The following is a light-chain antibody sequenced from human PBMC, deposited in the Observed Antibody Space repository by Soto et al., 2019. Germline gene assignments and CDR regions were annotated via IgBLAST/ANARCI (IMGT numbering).Light chain of an antibody. J-gene: IGKJ5*01. V-gene: IGKV2-28*01. CDR3: QQSYTTPIT. Sequence: DIVVTQSPLSRPFTPGEPASISCRSSRILLHNNGYNYLDWFLQKPGKVPQLLIYEASILQSGVPSRFSGSGSGTDFTLTISSLQPEDFATYYCQQSYTTPITFGQGTRLEIK. CDR1: RILLHNNGYNY. CDR2: EAS.